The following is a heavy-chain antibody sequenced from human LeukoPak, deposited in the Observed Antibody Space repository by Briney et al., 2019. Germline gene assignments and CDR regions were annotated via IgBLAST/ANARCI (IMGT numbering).Heavy chain of an antibody. V-gene: IGHV1-69*04. CDR1: GGTFSSYA. CDR3: ARTRISAVYSSLSLPPDYYGMDV. CDR2: IIPILGIA. J-gene: IGHJ6*02. D-gene: IGHD6-6*01. Sequence: SVKVSCKASGGTFSSYAISWVRQAPGQGLEWMGRIIPILGIANYAQKFQGRVTITADKSTSTAYMELSSLRSEDTAVYYCARTRISAVYSSLSLPPDYYGMDVWGQGTTVTVSS.